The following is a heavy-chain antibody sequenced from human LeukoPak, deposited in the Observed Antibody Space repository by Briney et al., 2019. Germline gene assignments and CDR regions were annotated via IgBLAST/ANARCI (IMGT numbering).Heavy chain of an antibody. CDR1: GFTFCSYE. V-gene: IGHV3-48*03. CDR2: ISSSGSTI. D-gene: IGHD3-10*01. CDR3: VVTRVRGVSY. J-gene: IGHJ4*02. Sequence: PGGSLRLSCAASGFTFCSYEMNWVRQAPGKGLEWVSYISSSGSTIYYADSVKGRFTISRDNAKNSLYLQMNSLRAEDTSVYYCVVTRVRGVSYWGQGTLVTVSS.